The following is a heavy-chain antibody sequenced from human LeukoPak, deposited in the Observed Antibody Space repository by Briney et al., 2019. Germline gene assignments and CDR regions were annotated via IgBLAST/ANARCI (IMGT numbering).Heavy chain of an antibody. CDR3: ARSKVVVPAATNDMYYFDY. J-gene: IGHJ4*02. D-gene: IGHD2-2*01. Sequence: PSETLSLTCAVYGGSFSGYYWSWIRQPPGKGLEWIGEINHSGSTNYNPSLKSRVTISVDTSKNQFSLKLSSVTAADTAVYYCARSKVVVPAATNDMYYFDYWGQGTLVTVSS. CDR2: INHSGST. CDR1: GGSFSGYY. V-gene: IGHV4-34*01.